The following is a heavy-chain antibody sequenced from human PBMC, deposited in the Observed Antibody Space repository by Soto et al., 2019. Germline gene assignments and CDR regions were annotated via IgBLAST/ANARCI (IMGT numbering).Heavy chain of an antibody. D-gene: IGHD6-6*01. Sequence: GGSLRLSCAASGFTFDDYAMHWVRQAPGKGLEWVSGISWNSGTIAYADSVEGRFTISRDNAKNSLYLQMNSLRAEDTALYYCAKDTAARPPYYCDYWGQGTLVTVSS. J-gene: IGHJ4*02. V-gene: IGHV3-9*01. CDR1: GFTFDDYA. CDR3: AKDTAARPPYYCDY. CDR2: ISWNSGTI.